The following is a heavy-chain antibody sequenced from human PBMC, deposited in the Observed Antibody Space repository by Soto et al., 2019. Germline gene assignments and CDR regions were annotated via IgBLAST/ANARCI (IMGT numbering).Heavy chain of an antibody. CDR3: ARELSYYYGSGSHIDL. CDR2: IYYSGST. V-gene: IGHV4-31*03. J-gene: IGHJ2*01. D-gene: IGHD3-10*01. Sequence: QVQLQELGPGLVKPSQTLSLTCTVSGGSISSGGYYWSWIRQHPGKGLEWIGYIYYSGSTYYNPSLKSRVTISVDTSKNQFSLKLSSVTAADTAVYYCARELSYYYGSGSHIDLWGRGTLVTVSS. CDR1: GGSISSGGYY.